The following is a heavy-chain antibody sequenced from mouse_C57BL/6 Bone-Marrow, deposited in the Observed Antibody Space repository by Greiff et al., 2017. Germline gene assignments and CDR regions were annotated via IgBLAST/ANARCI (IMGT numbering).Heavy chain of an antibody. Sequence: VQLQQPGAELVMPGASVKLSCKASGYTFTSYWMHWVKQRPGQGLEWIGEIDPSDSYTNYNQKFKGKSTLTVDKSSSTAYMQLSSLTSEDSAVYYCAQTAQARYYAMDDGGEGTSVTVSS. D-gene: IGHD3-2*02. CDR2: IDPSDSYT. J-gene: IGHJ4*01. CDR1: GYTFTSYW. V-gene: IGHV1-69*01. CDR3: AQTAQARYYAMDD.